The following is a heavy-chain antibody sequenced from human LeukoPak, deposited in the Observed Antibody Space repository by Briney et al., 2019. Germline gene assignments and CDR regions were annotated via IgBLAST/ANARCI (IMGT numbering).Heavy chain of an antibody. V-gene: IGHV4-34*01. CDR2: INHSGST. CDR1: GGSFSGYY. J-gene: IGHJ4*02. Sequence: PSETLSLTCAVYGGSFSGYYWSWIRQPPGKGLEWIGDINHSGSTNYNPSLKSRVTISADTSRNQFSLKLRSVTAADTAVYYCASFPIAAAGAYYFDYWGQGTLVTVSS. CDR3: ASFPIAAAGAYYFDY. D-gene: IGHD6-13*01.